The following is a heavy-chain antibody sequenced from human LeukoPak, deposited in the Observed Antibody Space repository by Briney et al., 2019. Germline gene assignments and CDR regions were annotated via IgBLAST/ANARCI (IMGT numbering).Heavy chain of an antibody. J-gene: IGHJ4*02. D-gene: IGHD1/OR15-1a*01. CDR1: GFTFDDYA. V-gene: IGHV3-43*02. CDR3: AIEATAFGWNSYPQFDC. CDR2: LCWDGVST. Sequence: GGSLTLSCAASGFTFDDYAMHWLRPARWKGLDRVSLLCWDGVSTYYGDSVKGRFTISRDNSKNSLYLQMDTLSTEDIPLYYCAIEATAFGWNSYPQFDCWCQGTLVTVSS.